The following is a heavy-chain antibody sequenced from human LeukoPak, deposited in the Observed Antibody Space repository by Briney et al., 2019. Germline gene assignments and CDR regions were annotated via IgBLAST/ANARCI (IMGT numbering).Heavy chain of an antibody. V-gene: IGHV3-48*01. D-gene: IGHD3-22*01. Sequence: GGSLRLSCAASGFTFSSYSMNWVRQAPGKGLEWVSYISSSSSTIYYADSVKGRFTISRDNAKNSLYLQMNSLGAEDTAVYYCATDRGYYYDSSGDPWDYWGQGTLVTVSS. CDR3: ATDRGYYYDSSGDPWDY. CDR1: GFTFSSYS. CDR2: ISSSSSTI. J-gene: IGHJ4*02.